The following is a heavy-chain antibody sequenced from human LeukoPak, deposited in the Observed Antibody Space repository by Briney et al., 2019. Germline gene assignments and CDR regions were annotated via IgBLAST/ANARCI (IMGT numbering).Heavy chain of an antibody. CDR2: LSGDGGYK. Sequence: GGSLRPSCAASGFTFTTYAMNWVRQAPGKGLEWVSGLSGDGGYKYYADSAKGRFTISRDNSKNTLHLQMSSLRAEDTAIYYCTRDPSGSGPDFDFWGQGTLVTVSS. D-gene: IGHD3-10*01. CDR3: TRDPSGSGPDFDF. J-gene: IGHJ4*02. CDR1: GFTFTTYA. V-gene: IGHV3-23*01.